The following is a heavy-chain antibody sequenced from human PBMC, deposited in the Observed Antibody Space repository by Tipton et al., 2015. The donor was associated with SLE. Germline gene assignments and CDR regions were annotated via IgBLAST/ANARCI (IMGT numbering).Heavy chain of an antibody. D-gene: IGHD3-22*01. J-gene: IGHJ3*02. V-gene: IGHV4-61*09. CDR3: ARDWQDDSSDSIGNPAFDI. CDR2: IYTSGST. CDR1: GGSISSRSYY. Sequence: TLSLTCTVSGGSISSRSYYWSWIRQPAGKGLEWIGYIYTSGSTNYNPSLKSRVTISVDTSKNQFSLKLSSVTAADTAVYYCARDWQDDSSDSIGNPAFDIWGQGTMVTVSS.